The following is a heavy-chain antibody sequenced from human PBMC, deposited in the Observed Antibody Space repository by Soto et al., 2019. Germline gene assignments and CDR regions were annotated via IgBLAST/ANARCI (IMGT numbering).Heavy chain of an antibody. CDR1: GSTFTSYG. CDR3: ARVTGLPRGYCSGGSCYWDWFDP. J-gene: IGHJ5*02. V-gene: IGHV1-18*01. Sequence: GASVKVSCKASGSTFTSYGISWVRQAPGQGLEWMGWISAYNGNTNYAQKLQGRVTMTTDTSTSTAYMELRSLRSDDTAVYYCARVTGLPRGYCSGGSCYWDWFDPWGQGTLVTVSS. CDR2: ISAYNGNT. D-gene: IGHD2-15*01.